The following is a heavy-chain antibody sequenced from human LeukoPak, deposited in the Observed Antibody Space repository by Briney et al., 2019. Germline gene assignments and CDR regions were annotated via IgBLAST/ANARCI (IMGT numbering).Heavy chain of an antibody. V-gene: IGHV4-61*01. CDR2: IYYSGST. D-gene: IGHD3-22*01. Sequence: SETLSLTCTVSGVSVSSGSYYWSWIRQPPGKGLEWIGYIYYSGSTNYNPSLKSRVTISVDTSKNQFSLKLSSVTAADTAVYYCARTMPYYYDSSGLGVWGQGTTVTVSS. CDR1: GVSVSSGSYY. CDR3: ARTMPYYYDSSGLGV. J-gene: IGHJ6*02.